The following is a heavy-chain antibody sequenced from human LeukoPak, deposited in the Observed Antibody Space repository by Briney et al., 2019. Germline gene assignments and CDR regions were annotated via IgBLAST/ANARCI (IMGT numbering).Heavy chain of an antibody. J-gene: IGHJ4*02. CDR2: ISSSGSTI. Sequence: GGSLRLSCAASGFTFSDYYMSWIRQAPGKGLEWVSYISSSGSTIYYADSVKGRFTISRNNAKNSLYLQMNSLRAEDTAVYYCARVSRSGIAAAGYWGQGTLVTVSS. CDR3: ARVSRSGIAAAGY. V-gene: IGHV3-11*01. CDR1: GFTFSDYY. D-gene: IGHD6-13*01.